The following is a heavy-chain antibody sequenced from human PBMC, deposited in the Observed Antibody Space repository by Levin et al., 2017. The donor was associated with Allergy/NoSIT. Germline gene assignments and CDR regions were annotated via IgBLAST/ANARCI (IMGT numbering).Heavy chain of an antibody. CDR1: GFSFSSFA. D-gene: IGHD2-21*02. V-gene: IGHV3-30*04. Sequence: GESLKISCVASGFSFSSFAMHWVRQAPGKGLEWVAVISHDGSNKNYMDSVKGRFTISRDNSKNTVFLQMNSLRAEDTAVYYCAIFSPRTRYVVTAIVRGRTEFFKHWGQGTLVTVSS. CDR3: AIFSPRTRYVVTAIVRGRTEFFKH. CDR2: ISHDGSNK. J-gene: IGHJ1*01.